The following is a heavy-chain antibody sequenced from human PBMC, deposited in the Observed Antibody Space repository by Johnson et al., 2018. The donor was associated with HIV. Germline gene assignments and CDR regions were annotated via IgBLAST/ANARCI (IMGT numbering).Heavy chain of an antibody. CDR1: GFTFGDYA. Sequence: VQLVESGGDLVQPGRSLRLSCSASGFTFGDYAMSWVRQAPGKGLEWVGFIRSRAYGGTTDYAASVKGRFSISRYDSKSIAYLQMNSLKTEDTAVYYCTRGRSSGWYGTAFDIWGQGTMVTVSS. CDR2: IRSRAYGGTT. CDR3: TRGRSSGWYGTAFDI. D-gene: IGHD6-19*01. J-gene: IGHJ3*02. V-gene: IGHV3-49*04.